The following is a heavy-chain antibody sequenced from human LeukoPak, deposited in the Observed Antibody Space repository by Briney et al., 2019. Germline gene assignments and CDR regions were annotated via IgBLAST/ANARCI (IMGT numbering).Heavy chain of an antibody. CDR2: ISYDGSNK. J-gene: IGHJ4*02. V-gene: IGHV3-30*15. Sequence: PGGSLRLSCAASGFTFSSYAMHWVRQAPGKRLEWVAVISYDGSNKYYADSVKGRFTISRDNSKNTMYLQMRSLRLDDTATYYCARDIDGDRYFDSWGQGTLDTVSS. CDR1: GFTFSSYA. D-gene: IGHD4-17*01. CDR3: ARDIDGDRYFDS.